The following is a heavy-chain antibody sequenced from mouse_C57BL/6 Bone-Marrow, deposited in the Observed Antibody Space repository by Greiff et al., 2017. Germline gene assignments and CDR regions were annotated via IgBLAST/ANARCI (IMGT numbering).Heavy chain of an antibody. Sequence: VQLKESGPELVKPGASVKMSCKASGYTFTDYNMHWVKQSHGKSLEWIGYINPNNGGTSYNQKFKGKATLTVNKSSITAYMELRSLTSEDSAVYYCARPKLGRYAMDYWGQGTSVTVSS. D-gene: IGHD4-1*01. J-gene: IGHJ4*01. CDR1: GYTFTDYN. CDR3: ARPKLGRYAMDY. CDR2: INPNNGGT. V-gene: IGHV1-22*01.